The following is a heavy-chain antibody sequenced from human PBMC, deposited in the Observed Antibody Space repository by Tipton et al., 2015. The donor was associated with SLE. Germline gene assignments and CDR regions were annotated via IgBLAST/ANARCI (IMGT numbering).Heavy chain of an antibody. CDR1: GGSISSYY. J-gene: IGHJ3*02. CDR3: ARCTQNDAFDI. CDR2: IYYSGST. V-gene: IGHV4-59*01. Sequence: TLSLTCTVSGGSISSYYWSWIRQPPGKGLEWIGYIYYSGSTNYNPSLKSRVTISVDTSKNQFSLKLSSVTAADTAVYYCARCTQNDAFDIWGQGTMVTVSS. D-gene: IGHD2-8*01.